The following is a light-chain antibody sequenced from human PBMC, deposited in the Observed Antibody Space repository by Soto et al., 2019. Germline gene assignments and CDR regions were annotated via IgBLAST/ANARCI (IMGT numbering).Light chain of an antibody. CDR3: VVWDDSLSGPV. V-gene: IGLV1-47*02. CDR2: NDN. J-gene: IGLJ3*02. CDR1: TSNIGSNS. Sequence: QSVLTQPPSASGTPGQRVTISRSGSTSNIGSNSVYWYRQLPGTAPNLLIYNDNKRPAGVPDRFSGSKSGTSASLVISGLRSEDEASYFCVVWDDSLSGPVFGGGTKLTVL.